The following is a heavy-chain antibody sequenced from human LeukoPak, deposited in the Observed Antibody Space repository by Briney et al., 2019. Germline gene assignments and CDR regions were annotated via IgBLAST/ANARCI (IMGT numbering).Heavy chain of an antibody. Sequence: GGSLRLSCAASGFTFSSYAMSWVRQAPGKGLEWVSAISGSGGSTYYADSVKGRFTISRDNSKNTLYLQMNSLRAADTAVYYCANRHYDILTGPIDYWGQGTLVTVSS. D-gene: IGHD3-9*01. J-gene: IGHJ4*02. V-gene: IGHV3-23*01. CDR3: ANRHYDILTGPIDY. CDR2: ISGSGGST. CDR1: GFTFSSYA.